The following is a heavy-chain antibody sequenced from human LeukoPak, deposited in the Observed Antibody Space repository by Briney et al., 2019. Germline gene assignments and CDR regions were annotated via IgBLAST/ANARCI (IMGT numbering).Heavy chain of an antibody. J-gene: IGHJ4*02. Sequence: GASVKVSCKASGGTFSSYAISWVRQAPGQGLEWMGRIIPIFGTANYAQKFQGRVTITTDESTSTAYMELSSLRSEDMAVYYCARVARYDFWSGHFDYWGQGTLVTVSS. CDR1: GGTFSSYA. D-gene: IGHD3-3*01. CDR3: ARVARYDFWSGHFDY. V-gene: IGHV1-69*05. CDR2: IIPIFGTA.